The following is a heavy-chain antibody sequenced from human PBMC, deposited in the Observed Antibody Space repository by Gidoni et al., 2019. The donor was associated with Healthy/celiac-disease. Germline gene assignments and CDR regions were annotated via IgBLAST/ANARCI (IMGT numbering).Heavy chain of an antibody. D-gene: IGHD3-3*01. CDR2: IYYSGST. J-gene: IGHJ4*02. CDR3: ARVQSFEDFWSGYYLFDY. Sequence: QVQLQESGPGLVKPSQTLSLTCTVSGGSISSGAYYWSWSRQPPGKGLEWIGYIYYSGSTYYNPSLKSRVTISVDTSKNQFSLKLSSVTAADTAVYYCARVQSFEDFWSGYYLFDYWGQGTLVTVSS. CDR1: GGSISSGAYY. V-gene: IGHV4-30-4*01.